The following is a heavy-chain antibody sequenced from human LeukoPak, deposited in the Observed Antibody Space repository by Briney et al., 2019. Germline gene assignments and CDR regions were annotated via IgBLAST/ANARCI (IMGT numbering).Heavy chain of an antibody. V-gene: IGHV4-30-2*01. Sequence: SETLSLTCAVSGGSISSGGYSWSWIRQPPGKGLEWIGYIYHSGSTYYNPSLKSRVTISVDTSKNQFSLKLSSVTAADTAVYYCASSCSGGSCSTPTRLDYWGQGTLVTVSS. CDR2: IYHSGST. J-gene: IGHJ4*02. D-gene: IGHD2-15*01. CDR3: ASSCSGGSCSTPTRLDY. CDR1: GGSISSGGYS.